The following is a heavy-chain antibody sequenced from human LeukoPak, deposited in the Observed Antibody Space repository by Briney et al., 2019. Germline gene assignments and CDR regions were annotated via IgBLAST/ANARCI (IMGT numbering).Heavy chain of an antibody. Sequence: SETLSLTCTVSGGSISSYYWSWIRQPPGKGLEWIGHIYYSGSTNYNPSLKSRVTISVDTSKNQFSLKLSSVTAADTAVYYCARDYYYDSSGYFRDWGQGTLVTVSS. CDR1: GGSISSYY. J-gene: IGHJ4*02. D-gene: IGHD3-22*01. CDR3: ARDYYYDSSGYFRD. V-gene: IGHV4-59*01. CDR2: IYYSGST.